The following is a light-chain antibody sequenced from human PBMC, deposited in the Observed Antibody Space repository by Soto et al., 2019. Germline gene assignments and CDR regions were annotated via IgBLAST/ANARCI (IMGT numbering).Light chain of an antibody. CDR1: QDISRW. V-gene: IGKV1-12*01. CDR3: QGTNNIPFT. J-gene: IGKJ3*01. Sequence: DVQMTQSPSSVSASVGDRITITCRASQDISRWLAWYQQKPGTAPKLLIYAASSLQSGVPSRFSGGGSGTDFTLAISSLQPEDFATYYCQGTNNIPFTFGPGTKVDIK. CDR2: AAS.